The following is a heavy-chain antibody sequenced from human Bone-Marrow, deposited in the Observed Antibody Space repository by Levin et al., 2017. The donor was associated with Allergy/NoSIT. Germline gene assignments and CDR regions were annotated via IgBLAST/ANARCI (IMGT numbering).Heavy chain of an antibody. J-gene: IGHJ5*02. CDR1: GFTFSSYG. D-gene: IGHD6-13*01. CDR2: ISYDGSNK. V-gene: IGHV3-30*18. CDR3: AKEIYSNPGGWFDP. Sequence: GESLKISCAASGFTFSSYGMHWVRQAPGKGLEWVAVISYDGSNKYYADSVKGRFTISRDNSKNTLYLQMNSLRAEDTAVYYCAKEIYSNPGGWFDPWGQGTLVTVSS.